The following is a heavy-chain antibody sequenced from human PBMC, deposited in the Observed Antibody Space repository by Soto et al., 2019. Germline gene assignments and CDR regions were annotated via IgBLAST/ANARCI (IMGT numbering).Heavy chain of an antibody. CDR1: GFTFRSYA. J-gene: IGHJ5*02. V-gene: IGHV3-23*01. Sequence: DVQRLESGGGLVQPGGSLRLSCAASGFTFRSYAMSWVRQAPGKGLDWVSAISGSGGSTYYADSVKGRFTISRDNSKNTLHLQMNSLRAEDTAVYYCAKFRHSSGWVNWFDPWGQGTLVTVSS. CDR3: AKFRHSSGWVNWFDP. D-gene: IGHD6-19*01. CDR2: ISGSGGST.